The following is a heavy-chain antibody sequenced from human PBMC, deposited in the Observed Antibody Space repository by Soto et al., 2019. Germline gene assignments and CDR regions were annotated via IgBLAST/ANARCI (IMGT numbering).Heavy chain of an antibody. J-gene: IGHJ4*02. CDR3: AKDSLRDIWFGEFRADY. D-gene: IGHD3-10*01. CDR1: GFTFSSYG. CDR2: ISYDGSDK. V-gene: IGHV3-30*18. Sequence: QVQLVESGGGVVQPGRSLRLSCAASGFTFSSYGMHWVRQAPGKGLEWVAVISYDGSDKYYADSVKGRFTISRDNSKNTLYLQMHSLRAEDTAVYYCAKDSLRDIWFGEFRADYWGQGTLVTVSS.